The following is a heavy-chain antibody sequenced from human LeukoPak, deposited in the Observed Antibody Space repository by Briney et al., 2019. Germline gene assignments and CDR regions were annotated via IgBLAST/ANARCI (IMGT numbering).Heavy chain of an antibody. CDR3: AKDLGPHNPFTVARTHDAFDI. CDR1: GFPFGNEG. Sequence: GRSLRLSCAASGFPFGNEGMPWVRQAPGKGLEWVSAISGSGGSTYYADSVKGRFTISRDNSKNTLYLQMNSLRAEDTAVYYCAKDLGPHNPFTVARTHDAFDIWGQGTMVTVSS. V-gene: IGHV3-23*01. D-gene: IGHD6-19*01. J-gene: IGHJ3*02. CDR2: ISGSGGST.